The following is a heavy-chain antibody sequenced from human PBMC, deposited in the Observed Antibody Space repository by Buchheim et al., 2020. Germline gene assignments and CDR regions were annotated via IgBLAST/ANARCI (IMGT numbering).Heavy chain of an antibody. D-gene: IGHD3-10*01. CDR3: ARGNAPMGAFDR. Sequence: QVQLQESGPGLLRPSHTLSLTGIALGASIGSSGYYWSGIRQLTGKCMEWIGYIYYSGRTYFTPSLKSRVTMSAATSRTKFSLTLSSVTAADTAVYYCARGNAPMGAFDRWGQGT. J-gene: IGHJ3*01. CDR2: IYYSGRT. V-gene: IGHV4-31*03. CDR1: GASIGSSGYY.